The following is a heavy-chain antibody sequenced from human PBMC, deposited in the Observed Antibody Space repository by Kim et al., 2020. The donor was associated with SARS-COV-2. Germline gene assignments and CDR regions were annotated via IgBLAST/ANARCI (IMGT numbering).Heavy chain of an antibody. V-gene: IGHV4-34*01. J-gene: IGHJ6*02. CDR1: GGSFSGYY. CDR2: INHSGST. CDR3: ARAFPRLHLYYYYYYGMDV. Sequence: SETLSLTCAVYGGSFSGYYWSWIRQPPGKGLEWIGEINHSGSTNYNPSLKSRITISVDTSKNQFSLKLSSVTAADTAVYYCARAFPRLHLYYYYYYGMDVWGQGTTVTVSS. D-gene: IGHD4-4*01.